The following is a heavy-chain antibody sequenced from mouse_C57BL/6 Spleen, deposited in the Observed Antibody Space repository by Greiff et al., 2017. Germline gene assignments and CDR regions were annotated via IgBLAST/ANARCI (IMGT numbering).Heavy chain of an antibody. V-gene: IGHV3-6*01. Sequence: EVKVEESGPGLVKPSQSLSLTCSVTGYSITSGYYWNWIRQFPGSKLEWMGYISYDGSNNYNPSLKNRISITRDKPKNQFFLTLNSVTTDDTATYYCARVGFYYGNYQYYFDYWGQGTTLTVSS. D-gene: IGHD2-1*01. CDR2: ISYDGSN. CDR1: GYSITSGYY. CDR3: ARVGFYYGNYQYYFDY. J-gene: IGHJ2*01.